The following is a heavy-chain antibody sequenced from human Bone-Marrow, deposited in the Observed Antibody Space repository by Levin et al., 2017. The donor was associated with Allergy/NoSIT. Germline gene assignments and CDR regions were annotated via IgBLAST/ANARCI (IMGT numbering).Heavy chain of an antibody. CDR1: GGSVSSGAYS. CDR3: GRDRGGDGMDY. Sequence: SQTLSLTCSVSGGSVSSGAYSWSWIRQPPGKGLEWIGYIYHTGSAFYNPSLKTRVTISIDKSTNRFSLKVKSVTAADTAVYFCGRDRGGDGMDYWGQGMLVTVSS. V-gene: IGHV4-30-2*01. CDR2: IYHTGSA. D-gene: IGHD3-16*01. J-gene: IGHJ4*02.